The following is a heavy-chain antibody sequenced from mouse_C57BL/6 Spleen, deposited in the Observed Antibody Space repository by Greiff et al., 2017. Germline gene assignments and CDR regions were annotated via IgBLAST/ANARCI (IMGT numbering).Heavy chain of an antibody. CDR2: ISSGSSTI. CDR1: GFTFSDYG. D-gene: IGHD1-3*01. Sequence: EVKVEESGGGLVKPGGSLKLSCAASGFTFSDYGMHWVRQAPEKGLEWVAYISSGSSTIYYADTVKGRFTISRDNAKNTLFLQMTSLRSEDTAMYYCARSGGDYWGQGTSVTVSS. J-gene: IGHJ4*01. CDR3: ARSGGDY. V-gene: IGHV5-17*01.